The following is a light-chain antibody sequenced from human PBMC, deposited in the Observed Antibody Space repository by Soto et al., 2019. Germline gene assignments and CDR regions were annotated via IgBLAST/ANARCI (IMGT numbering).Light chain of an antibody. Sequence: QSALTQPASVSGSPGQSITISCTGTSSDVGGYNYVSWYQQHPGKAPKLMIYEVTNRPSGVSKRFSGSKSGNTASLTISGLQAEDEADYYCCSYTSTTVRVFGGGTKLTVL. J-gene: IGLJ3*02. CDR2: EVT. CDR1: SSDVGGYNY. V-gene: IGLV2-14*01. CDR3: CSYTSTTVRV.